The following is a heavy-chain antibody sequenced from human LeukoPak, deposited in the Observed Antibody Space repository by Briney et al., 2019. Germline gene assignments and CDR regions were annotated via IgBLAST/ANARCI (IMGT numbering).Heavy chain of an antibody. CDR3: ARERYDSRWYTFGS. CDR1: GFNLRYYA. Sequence: GGSLRLSCATSGFNLRYYAMSWVRQTPGKGLEWVSAISGSGDRIYYADSVRGRFTISRDNSKNTLYLLMNSLRAEDTAVYYCARERYDSRWYTFGSWGQGTLVTVSS. D-gene: IGHD3-22*01. J-gene: IGHJ4*02. CDR2: ISGSGDRI. V-gene: IGHV3-23*01.